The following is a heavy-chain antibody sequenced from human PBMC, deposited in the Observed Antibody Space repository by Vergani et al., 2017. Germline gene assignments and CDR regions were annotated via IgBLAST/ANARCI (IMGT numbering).Heavy chain of an antibody. CDR2: IVVCSGNT. CDR3: AADPSRSLYGMDV. J-gene: IGHJ6*02. V-gene: IGHV1-58*02. D-gene: IGHD6-13*01. CDR1: GFTFTSSA. Sequence: QLVQSGAEVKKPGASVKVSCKASGFTFTSSAMQWVRQARGQRLEWIGWIVVCSGNTNYAQKFQERVTITRDMSTSTAYMELSSLRSEDTAVYYCAADPSRSLYGMDVWGQGTTVTVSS.